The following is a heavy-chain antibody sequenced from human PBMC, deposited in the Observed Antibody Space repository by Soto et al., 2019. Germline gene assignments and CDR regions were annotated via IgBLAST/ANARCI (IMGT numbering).Heavy chain of an antibody. Sequence: ASVKVSCKASGYTFTSYYMHWVRQAPGQGLEWMGIINPSGGSTRYAQKFQGRVTMTRDTSTSTVYMELSSLRSEDTAVYYCARDQGDSSGYYPPAFDIWGQGTMVTVSS. D-gene: IGHD3-22*01. CDR2: INPSGGST. V-gene: IGHV1-46*01. CDR3: ARDQGDSSGYYPPAFDI. J-gene: IGHJ3*02. CDR1: GYTFTSYY.